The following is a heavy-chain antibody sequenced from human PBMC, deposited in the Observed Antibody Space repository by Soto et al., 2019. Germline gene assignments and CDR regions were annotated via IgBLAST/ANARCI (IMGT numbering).Heavy chain of an antibody. CDR3: VRDRALDSSGHWFDS. J-gene: IGHJ5*01. D-gene: IGHD6-19*01. V-gene: IGHV4-31*02. CDR1: GGYY. CDR2: IYHIGSP. Sequence: GGYYWTWIRQFPGKGLEWIGYIYHIGSPSYNPSLKSRLSMSLDASKNQFSLNLTSVTAADTTIYYCVRDRALDSSGHWFDSWGQGTLVTVSS.